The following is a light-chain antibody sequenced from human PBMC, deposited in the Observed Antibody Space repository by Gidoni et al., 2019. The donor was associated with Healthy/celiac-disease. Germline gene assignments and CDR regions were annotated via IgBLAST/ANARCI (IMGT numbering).Light chain of an antibody. CDR2: DAS. CDR1: PRVSSY. CDR3: QQRSNSYT. V-gene: IGKV3-11*01. J-gene: IGKJ2*01. Sequence: DIVLTQSPATLSLSPGERATLSCRASPRVSSYLAWYQQKPGQAPRLLIYDASNRATGIPARFSGSGSGTDFTLTISSLEPEDFAVYYCQQRSNSYTFGQXTKLEIK.